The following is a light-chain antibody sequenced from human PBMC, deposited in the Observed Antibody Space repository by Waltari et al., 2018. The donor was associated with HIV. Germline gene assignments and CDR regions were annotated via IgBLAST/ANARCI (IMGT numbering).Light chain of an antibody. V-gene: IGKV3-20*01. Sequence: EIVLPQSPGTLSLSPGLGATLPCRASQSVSSNYLAWYQQKPGQPPRLLIYGASSRATGVPDRFSGRGSGTDFTLTITRLDPEDFAVYYCQQYGDSRRTFGPGTRVE. CDR1: QSVSSNY. CDR2: GAS. J-gene: IGKJ1*01. CDR3: QQYGDSRRT.